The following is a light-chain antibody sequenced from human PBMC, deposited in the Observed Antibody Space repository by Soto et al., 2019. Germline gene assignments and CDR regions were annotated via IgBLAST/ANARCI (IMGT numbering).Light chain of an antibody. CDR2: AAS. V-gene: IGKV3-20*01. CDR1: QSVSSRF. J-gene: IGKJ2*01. CDR3: QVYGPSPMFT. Sequence: DIVLTQSPGTLSLSPGERATLSCRASQSVSSRFLAWYQKRRGQAPRLLIYAASTRATGIPDRFTGSASGTDITLTITSLEPEDFAGYYCQVYGPSPMFTFGQGTKLEIK.